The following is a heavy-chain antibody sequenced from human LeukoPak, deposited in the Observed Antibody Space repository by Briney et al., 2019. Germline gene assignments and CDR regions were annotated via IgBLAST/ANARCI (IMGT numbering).Heavy chain of an antibody. CDR2: FDPEHGET. CDR3: ATEDFDGIVGPIDSFDV. V-gene: IGHV1-24*01. J-gene: IGHJ3*01. D-gene: IGHD1-26*01. Sequence: GASVKVSCKVSGNTLTELSMHWVRQALGKGLEWMGGFDPEHGETIYAQTFQDRVTMTEDTSTGTAYMELSSLRSDDTAVYYCATEDFDGIVGPIDSFDVWGQGTMVTVSP. CDR1: GNTLTELS.